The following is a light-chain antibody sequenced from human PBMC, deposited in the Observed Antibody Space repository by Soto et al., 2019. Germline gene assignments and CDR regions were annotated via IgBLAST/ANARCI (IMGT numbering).Light chain of an antibody. CDR2: DAS. CDR3: QQYGTLPFT. CDR1: EDIGKY. Sequence: DIQMTHSPSSLSASVGDRVTITCQASEDIGKYLNWYQQKPGKAPKLLIYDASNLQTGVPSRFGGGGSGTDFTFTISSLQPEDVATYYCQQYGTLPFTFGPGTTVDIK. J-gene: IGKJ3*01. V-gene: IGKV1-33*01.